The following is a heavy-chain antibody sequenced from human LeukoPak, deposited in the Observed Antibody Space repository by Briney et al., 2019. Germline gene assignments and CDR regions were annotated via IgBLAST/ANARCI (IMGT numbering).Heavy chain of an antibody. CDR3: ASAFMEGGYYYDSSGYDY. D-gene: IGHD3-22*01. CDR1: GYTFTSYG. J-gene: IGHJ4*02. Sequence: ASVKVSCKASGYTFTSYGISWVRQAPGQGLEWMGWISAYNGNTNYAQKLQGRATMTTDTSTSTAYMELRSLRSDDTAVYYCASAFMEGGYYYDSSGYDYWGQGTLVTVSS. CDR2: ISAYNGNT. V-gene: IGHV1-18*01.